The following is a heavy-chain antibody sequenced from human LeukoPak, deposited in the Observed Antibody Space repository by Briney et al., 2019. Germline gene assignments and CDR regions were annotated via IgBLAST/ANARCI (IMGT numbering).Heavy chain of an antibody. V-gene: IGHV3-30-3*01. CDR3: ARDRSNYFDY. CDR1: GFTFSSYA. CDR2: ISYDGSNK. D-gene: IGHD3-10*01. Sequence: GGSLRLSCAASGFTFSSYAMHWVRQAPGKGLEWVAVISYDGSNKYYADSVKGRFTISRDNSKNTLYLQMNSLRAEDTAVYYCARDRSNYFDYWAREPWSPSPQ. J-gene: IGHJ4*02.